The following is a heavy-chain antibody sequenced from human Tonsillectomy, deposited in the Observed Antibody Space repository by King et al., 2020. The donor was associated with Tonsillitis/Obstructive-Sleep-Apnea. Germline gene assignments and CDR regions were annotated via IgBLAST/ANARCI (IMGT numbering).Heavy chain of an antibody. CDR2: IKSKTDGGTT. CDR1: GFTFSNAW. CDR3: TTDRGTIFGVVTYYFDY. D-gene: IGHD3-3*01. Sequence: VQLVESGGGLVKPGGSLRLSCAASGFTFSNAWMSWVRQAPGKGLEWVGRIKSKTDGGTTDYAAPVKGRFTISRDDSKNTLYLQMNSLKTEDTAVYYCTTDRGTIFGVVTYYFDYWGQGTLVTVSS. V-gene: IGHV3-15*01. J-gene: IGHJ4*02.